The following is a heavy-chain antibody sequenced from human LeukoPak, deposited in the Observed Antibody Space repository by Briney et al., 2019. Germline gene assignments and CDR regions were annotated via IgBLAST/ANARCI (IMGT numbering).Heavy chain of an antibody. D-gene: IGHD3-10*01. Sequence: GGSLRLSCAASGFTFDDYAMHWVRQAPGKGLDWVSGISWNSGSIVYADSVKGRFTISRDNAKNSLYLQMNSLRAEDTAVYYCFYYGSGSYHRNWFDPWGQGTLVTVSS. CDR1: GFTFDDYA. V-gene: IGHV3-9*01. CDR3: FYYGSGSYHRNWFDP. J-gene: IGHJ5*02. CDR2: ISWNSGSI.